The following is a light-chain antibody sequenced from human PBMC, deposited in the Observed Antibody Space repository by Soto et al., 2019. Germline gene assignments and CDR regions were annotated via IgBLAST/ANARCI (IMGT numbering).Light chain of an antibody. J-gene: IGLJ2*01. CDR2: DNN. CDR3: GTWDTGLCAGRVV. CDR1: TSNIGDNY. V-gene: IGLV1-51*01. Sequence: QSVLTQPPSVSAAPGQKVTISCSGSTSNIGDNYVSWYQHLPGTAPTLLIYDNNKRPSGIPDRFSGSKSGTSATLGITGLQAGDEADYYCGTWDTGLCAGRVVFGGGTKLTVL.